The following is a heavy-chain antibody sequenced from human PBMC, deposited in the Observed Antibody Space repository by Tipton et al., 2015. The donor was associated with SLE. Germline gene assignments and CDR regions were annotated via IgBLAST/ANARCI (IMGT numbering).Heavy chain of an antibody. CDR1: GDSINNYY. CDR3: AREVGDGSHDY. CDR2: IYHIGTT. Sequence: TLSLTCTVFGDSINNYYWSWIRQPPGKGLEWIGSIYHIGTTSYNPSLESRVTISVDTSKNQFSLELNSVTAADTAVYYCAREVGDGSHDYWGQGSLVTVSS. D-gene: IGHD1-26*01. V-gene: IGHV4-59*12. J-gene: IGHJ4*02.